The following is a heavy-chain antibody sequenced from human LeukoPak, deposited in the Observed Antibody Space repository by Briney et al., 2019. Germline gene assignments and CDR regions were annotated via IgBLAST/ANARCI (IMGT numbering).Heavy chain of an antibody. J-gene: IGHJ6*03. V-gene: IGHV3-30*04. CDR1: GFTFSSYA. Sequence: GGSLRLSCAASGFTFSSYAMHWVRQAPGKGLEWVAVISYDGSNKYYADSVKGRFTISRDNSKNTLYLQMNSLRAEDTAVYYCARGIPTAIYYYYYMDVWGKGTTVTVSS. CDR3: ARGIPTAIYYYYYMDV. CDR2: ISYDGSNK.